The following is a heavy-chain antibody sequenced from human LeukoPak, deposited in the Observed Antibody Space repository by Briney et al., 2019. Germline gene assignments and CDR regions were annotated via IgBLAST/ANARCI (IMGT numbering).Heavy chain of an antibody. Sequence: GGSLRLSCAASGFTVSSNYMSWVRQAPGKGLEWVSVIYSGGSTYYADSVKGRFTISRDNSKNTLYLQMNGLRAEDTAVYYCARSQLGMVAYFDYWGQGTLVTVSS. J-gene: IGHJ4*02. CDR1: GFTVSSNY. D-gene: IGHD2-15*01. V-gene: IGHV3-66*02. CDR2: IYSGGST. CDR3: ARSQLGMVAYFDY.